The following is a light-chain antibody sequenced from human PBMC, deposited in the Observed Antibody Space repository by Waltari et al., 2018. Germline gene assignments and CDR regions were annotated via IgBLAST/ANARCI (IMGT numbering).Light chain of an antibody. CDR1: QTILYSSSNKNY. Sequence: DIVMTQSLDSLTVSLRERATSHCKASQTILYSSSNKNYFAWYQQKPRQPPNLLIYWASTRESGVPDRFSGTGSGTDFTLTISRLQAEDVAVYYCQQYFKTPLTFGGGTKVEIK. CDR3: QQYFKTPLT. J-gene: IGKJ4*01. V-gene: IGKV4-1*01. CDR2: WAS.